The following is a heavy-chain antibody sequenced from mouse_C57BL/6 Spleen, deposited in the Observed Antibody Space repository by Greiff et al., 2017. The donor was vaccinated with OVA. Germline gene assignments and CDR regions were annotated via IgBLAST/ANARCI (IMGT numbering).Heavy chain of an antibody. CDR1: GFTFSSSG. D-gene: IGHD1-1*01. Sequence: EVHLVESGGDLVKPGGSLKLSCAASGFTFSSSGMSWVRQTPDKRLEWVATISSGGSYTYYPDSVKGRFTISRDNAKNTLYLQMSSLKSEDTAMYYCAREGITTVRAYFDYWGQGTTLTVSS. V-gene: IGHV5-6*01. CDR2: ISSGGSYT. J-gene: IGHJ2*01. CDR3: AREGITTVRAYFDY.